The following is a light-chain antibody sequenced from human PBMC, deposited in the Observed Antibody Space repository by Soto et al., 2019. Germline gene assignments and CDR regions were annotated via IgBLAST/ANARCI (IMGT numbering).Light chain of an antibody. CDR2: RAS. CDR1: QRVSDN. V-gene: IGKV3-15*01. CDR3: QQYHNWPPIT. J-gene: IGKJ5*01. Sequence: EIVMTQSPAPLSLSPGERATLSCRVSQRVSDNLAWYQQKPGQAPRLLIYRASTRATDIPARFSGSGSGTEFTLTISSLQSEDFAVYFCQQYHNWPPITFGQGTRLEI.